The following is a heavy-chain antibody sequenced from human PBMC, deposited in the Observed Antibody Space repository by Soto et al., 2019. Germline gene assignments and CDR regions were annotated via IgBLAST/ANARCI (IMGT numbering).Heavy chain of an antibody. CDR2: IYYSGST. Sequence: PSETLSLTCTVSGGSISSSSYYWGWIRQPPGKGLEWIGSIYYSGSTYYNPSLKSRVTISVDTYKNQFSLKLSSLTAADTAVNYCARRASSSWYYYYYGMDVWGQGTTVTVS. CDR3: ARRASSSWYYYYYGMDV. D-gene: IGHD6-13*01. V-gene: IGHV4-39*01. J-gene: IGHJ6*02. CDR1: GGSISSSSYY.